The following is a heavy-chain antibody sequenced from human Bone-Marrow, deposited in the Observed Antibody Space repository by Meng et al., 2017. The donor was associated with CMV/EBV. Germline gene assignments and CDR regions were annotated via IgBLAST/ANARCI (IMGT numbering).Heavy chain of an antibody. J-gene: IGHJ4*02. CDR2: IIPIFGTA. CDR3: ARDVGSIAAAGTLGFDY. D-gene: IGHD6-13*01. V-gene: IGHV1-69*05. Sequence: SVKVSCKASGGTFSSYAISWVRQAPGQGLEWMGGIIPIFGTANYAQKFQGRVTITTDESTSTAYMELSSLRSEDTAVYYCARDVGSIAAAGTLGFDYWGQGTLVTVSS. CDR1: GGTFSSYA.